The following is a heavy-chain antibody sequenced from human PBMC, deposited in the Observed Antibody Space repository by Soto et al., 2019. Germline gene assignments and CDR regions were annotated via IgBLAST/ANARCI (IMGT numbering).Heavy chain of an antibody. CDR1: AFTFSTYA. V-gene: IGHV3-23*01. CDR2: ITGSGVNT. Sequence: EMQLLESGGGLVQPGGSLRLSCTASAFTFSTYAMTWVRQFPGKGLEWVSAITGSGVNTYYADSVRGRFTISRDNSKNTMYRQMNSVRVEDTAIYYWAKDHNGDWLGAFDSWGQVSLVTVST. J-gene: IGHJ4*02. CDR3: AKDHNGDWLGAFDS. D-gene: IGHD2-21*01.